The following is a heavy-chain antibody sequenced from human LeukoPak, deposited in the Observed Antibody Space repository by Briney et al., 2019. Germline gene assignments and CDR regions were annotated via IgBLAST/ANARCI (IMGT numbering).Heavy chain of an antibody. Sequence: SVKVSCKASGGTFSSYAISWVRQAPGQGLEWMGGIIPVFGTANYAQKFQGRVTITADESTSTAYMELSSLRSEDTAVYYCATRAYGDYEFVRAFDIWGQGTMVTVSS. CDR1: GGTFSSYA. D-gene: IGHD4-17*01. CDR2: IIPVFGTA. J-gene: IGHJ3*02. CDR3: ATRAYGDYEFVRAFDI. V-gene: IGHV1-69*13.